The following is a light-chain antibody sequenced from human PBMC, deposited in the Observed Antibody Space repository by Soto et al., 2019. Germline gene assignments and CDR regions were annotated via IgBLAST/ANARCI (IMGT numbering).Light chain of an antibody. CDR2: EVS. V-gene: IGLV2-14*01. CDR1: SSDVGGYNY. Sequence: QSVLTQPASVSGSPGQSISISCTGTSSDVGGYNYVSWYQQHPGKATKLMIYEVSNRPSGVSNRFSGSQSGNTASLTISGLQAEDDADYYCSSYTSSSTRGFGTGTKVTVL. CDR3: SSYTSSSTRG. J-gene: IGLJ1*01.